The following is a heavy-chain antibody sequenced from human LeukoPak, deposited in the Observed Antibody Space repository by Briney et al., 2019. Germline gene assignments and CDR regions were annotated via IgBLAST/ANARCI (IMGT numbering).Heavy chain of an antibody. CDR1: GFTFSSFA. CDR3: AKGPNSGSYYYFDY. Sequence: GGSLRLSCAASGFTFSSFAMNWVRQAPGKGLEWVSAISGSGGSTYYADSVKGRFTISRDNSKNTLYLQMNSLRAEDTAVYYCAKGPNSGSYYYFDYWGQGTLVTVSS. J-gene: IGHJ4*02. V-gene: IGHV3-23*01. CDR2: ISGSGGST. D-gene: IGHD1-26*01.